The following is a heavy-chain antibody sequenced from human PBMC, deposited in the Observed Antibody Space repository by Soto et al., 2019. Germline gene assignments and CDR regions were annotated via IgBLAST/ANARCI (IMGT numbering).Heavy chain of an antibody. CDR3: ARHALEAAAAKTQGDWFDP. J-gene: IGHJ5*02. CDR1: GGSISSSSYY. Sequence: QLQLQESGPGLVKPSETLSLTCTVSGGSISSSSYYWGWIRQPPGKGLEWIGSIYYSGSTYYNPSPKSRVTISVDTSKNQFSLKLSSVTAADTAVYYCARHALEAAAAKTQGDWFDPWGQGTLVTVSS. CDR2: IYYSGST. V-gene: IGHV4-39*01. D-gene: IGHD6-13*01.